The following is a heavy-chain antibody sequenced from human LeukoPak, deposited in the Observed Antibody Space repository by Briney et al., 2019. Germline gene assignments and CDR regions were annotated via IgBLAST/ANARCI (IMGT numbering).Heavy chain of an antibody. CDR2: IYYCEST. D-gene: IGHD6-19*01. J-gene: IGHJ4*02. V-gene: IGHV4-59*01. Sequence: SETLSLTCTVSGGSISSYYWSWIRQPPGKGLEWIGYIYYCESTNYNHSLKSRVTISVDTSKNLFSLKLRSVTAADTAVYYCARAHRGAVAGQFDYWGQGTLVTVSS. CDR3: ARAHRGAVAGQFDY. CDR1: GGSISSYY.